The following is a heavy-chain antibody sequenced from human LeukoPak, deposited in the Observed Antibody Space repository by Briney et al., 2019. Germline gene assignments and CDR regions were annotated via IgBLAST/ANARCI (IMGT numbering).Heavy chain of an antibody. V-gene: IGHV3-7*01. CDR1: GFSFSDYW. J-gene: IGHJ3*02. Sequence: GSLRLSCAASGFSFSDYWMSWVRQAPGRGLEWVGNINQDGSQNSSVDSVKGRFTISRDNAKNSLYLQMNSLGAEDTALYYCAREVTASSFDILGQGTMVTVS. CDR3: AREVTASSFDI. D-gene: IGHD2-21*02. CDR2: INQDGSQN.